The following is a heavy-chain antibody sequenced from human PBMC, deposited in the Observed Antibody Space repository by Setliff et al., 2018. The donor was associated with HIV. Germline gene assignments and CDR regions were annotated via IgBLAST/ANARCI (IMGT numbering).Heavy chain of an antibody. Sequence: SETLSLTCTVSGDSISSGGYYWGWIRQPPGKGLEWIGNIYYSGSTYYNPSLKSRVTISVDTSKNQFSLKLSSVTAADTAVYYCATWGRNNWNYFSYWGQGTLVTVSS. CDR3: ATWGRNNWNYFSY. D-gene: IGHD1-20*01. CDR1: GDSISSGGYY. V-gene: IGHV4-39*07. CDR2: IYYSGST. J-gene: IGHJ4*02.